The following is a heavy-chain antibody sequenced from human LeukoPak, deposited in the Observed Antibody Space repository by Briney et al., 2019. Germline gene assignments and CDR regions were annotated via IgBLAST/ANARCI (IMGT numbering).Heavy chain of an antibody. D-gene: IGHD2-15*01. CDR2: ISSSSSYI. CDR1: GFTFSSYS. V-gene: IGHV3-21*01. CDR3: ARGRVVVTADY. J-gene: IGHJ4*02. Sequence: GGSLRLSRAASGFTFSSYSMNWVRQAPGKGLEWVSSISSSSSYIYYADSVKGRFTISRDNAKNSLYLQMNSLRAEDTAVYYCARGRVVVTADYWGQGTLVTVSS.